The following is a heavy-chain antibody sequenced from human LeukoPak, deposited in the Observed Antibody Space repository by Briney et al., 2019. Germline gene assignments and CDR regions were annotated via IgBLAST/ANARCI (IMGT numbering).Heavy chain of an antibody. D-gene: IGHD2-2*01. V-gene: IGHV3-23*01. CDR1: GFTFSSYA. J-gene: IGHJ6*03. CDR2: ISGSGGST. Sequence: GGSLRLSCAASGFTFSSYAMSWVRQAPGKGLEWVSAISGSGGSTYYADSVKGRFTISRDNSKNTLYLQMNSLRAEDTAVYYCAKPIVVVPAADRNMDVWGKGATVTVSS. CDR3: AKPIVVVPAADRNMDV.